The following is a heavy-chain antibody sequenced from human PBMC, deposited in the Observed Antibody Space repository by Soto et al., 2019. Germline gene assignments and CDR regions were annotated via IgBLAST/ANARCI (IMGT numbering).Heavy chain of an antibody. D-gene: IGHD3-22*01. CDR2: ISSSSSYI. CDR1: GFTFSSYS. CDR3: ARDNYYDSSGYYFLRTLPVDY. J-gene: IGHJ4*02. Sequence: KPGGSLRLSCAASGFTFSSYSMNWVRQAPGKGLEWVSSISSSSSYIYYADSVKGRFTISRDNAKNSLYLQMNSLRAEDTAVYYCARDNYYDSSGYYFLRTLPVDYWGQGTLVTVSS. V-gene: IGHV3-21*01.